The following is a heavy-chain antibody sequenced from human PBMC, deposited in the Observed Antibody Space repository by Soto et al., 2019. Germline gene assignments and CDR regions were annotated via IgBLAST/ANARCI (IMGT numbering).Heavy chain of an antibody. D-gene: IGHD3-9*01. J-gene: IGHJ6*03. CDR2: ISSSSSTI. V-gene: IGHV3-48*01. CDR3: ARSVFYDILTGFFYYMDV. CDR1: GFTFSSYS. Sequence: GGSLRLSCAASGFTFSSYSMNWVRQAPGKGLEWVSYISSSSSTIYYADSVKGRFTISRDNAKNSLYLQMNSLRAEDTAVYYCARSVFYDILTGFFYYMDVWCKWT.